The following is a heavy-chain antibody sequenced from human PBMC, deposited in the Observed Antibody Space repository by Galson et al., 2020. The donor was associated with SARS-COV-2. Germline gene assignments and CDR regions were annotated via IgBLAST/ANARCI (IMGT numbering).Heavy chain of an antibody. V-gene: IGHV1-18*01. D-gene: IGHD3-16*01. CDR3: ARESPSLYYFDY. Sequence: GESLKISCHASSYSFTNYRLIWVRQAPGQGLESMGRISTYSGNAYYAQNLEDRITMTTDPSTSTAYMELRSLRSDDTAVYYCARESPSLYYFDYWGQGTLVTVSS. CDR2: ISTYSGNA. J-gene: IGHJ4*02. CDR1: SYSFTNYR.